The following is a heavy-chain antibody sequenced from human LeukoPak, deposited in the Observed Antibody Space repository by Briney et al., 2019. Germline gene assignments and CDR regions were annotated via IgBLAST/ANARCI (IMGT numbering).Heavy chain of an antibody. CDR2: IKSKTDGGTT. D-gene: IGHD6-19*01. Sequence: PGGSLRLSCAASGFTFSNAWMSWVRQAPGKGLEWVGRIKSKTDGGTTDYAAPVKGRFTISRDDSKNTLYLQMNSLKTEDTAVYYCTTADGASGWYWRFDIWGQGTMVTVSS. V-gene: IGHV3-15*01. J-gene: IGHJ3*02. CDR3: TTADGASGWYWRFDI. CDR1: GFTFSNAW.